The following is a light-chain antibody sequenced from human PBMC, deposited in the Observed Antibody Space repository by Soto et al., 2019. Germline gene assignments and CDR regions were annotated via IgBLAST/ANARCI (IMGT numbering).Light chain of an antibody. CDR2: WAS. J-gene: IGKJ5*01. V-gene: IGKV4-1*01. CDR3: QQYYQTPQIT. CDR1: QSVLRTSNNKNY. Sequence: DIVMTQSPDALAVSLGETATLTCKSSQSVLRTSNNKNYLNWFQQKPGQPPKLLIYWASVRESGIPDRFSGSGSGADFTLTINNLQAEDVAVYSCQQYYQTPQITFGQGTRLELK.